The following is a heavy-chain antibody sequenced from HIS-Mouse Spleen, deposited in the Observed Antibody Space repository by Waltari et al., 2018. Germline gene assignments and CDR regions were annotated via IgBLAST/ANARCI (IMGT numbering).Heavy chain of an antibody. D-gene: IGHD1-26*01. CDR2: ISYDGRNK. V-gene: IGHV3-30*03. CDR3: ARESGSYGNWFDP. Sequence: QVQLVESGGGVVQPGRSLRLSCAASGFTFSSYGMHWVRQAPGKGLEWVAVISYDGRNKYNADAVKGRFNISRDNSKNTLYLQMNSLRAEDTAVYYCARESGSYGNWFDPWGQGTLVTVSS. J-gene: IGHJ5*02. CDR1: GFTFSSYG.